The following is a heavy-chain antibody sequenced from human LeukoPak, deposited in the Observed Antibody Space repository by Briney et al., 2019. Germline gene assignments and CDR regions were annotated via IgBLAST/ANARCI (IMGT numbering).Heavy chain of an antibody. Sequence: GGSLRLSCAASGFTFSSYWMHWVRQVPGKGLVWVSRIYSDGSSTSYADSVKGRFTISRDNAKNTLYVQMNSLRAEDTAVYYCSTGSGHAFDIWGRGTMVTVSS. CDR3: STGSGHAFDI. D-gene: IGHD3-10*01. V-gene: IGHV3-74*01. J-gene: IGHJ3*02. CDR1: GFTFSSYW. CDR2: IYSDGSST.